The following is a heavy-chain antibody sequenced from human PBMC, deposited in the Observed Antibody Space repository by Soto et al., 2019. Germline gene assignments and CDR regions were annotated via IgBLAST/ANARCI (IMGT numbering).Heavy chain of an antibody. D-gene: IGHD4-17*01. CDR2: TYTSGST. CDR1: GGSISSYY. V-gene: IGHV4-4*07. CDR3: ASHRYGDYYYYGMDV. Sequence: PSETLSLTCTVSGGSISSYYWSWIRQPAGKGLEWIGRTYTSGSTNYNPSLKSRVTMSVDTSKNQFSLKLSSLRSEDTAVYYCASHRYGDYYYYGMDVWGQGTTVTVSS. J-gene: IGHJ6*02.